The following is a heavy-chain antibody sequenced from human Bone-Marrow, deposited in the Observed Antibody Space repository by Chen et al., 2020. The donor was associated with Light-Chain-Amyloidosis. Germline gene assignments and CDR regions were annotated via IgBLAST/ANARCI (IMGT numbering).Heavy chain of an antibody. CDR3: VASHVIVGALES. D-gene: IGHD2-21*01. J-gene: IGHJ4*02. CDR2: IRNKNSGYTT. V-gene: IGHV3-73*01. Sequence: EVQLVESGGGLVQPGGSLRLACVASGFTFSDSGIHWVRQASGKGLEWLGRIRNKNSGYTTSYAAPVEGRFTVSRDDSKTTAYLQMDSLKIEDTALYYCVASHVIVGALESWGQGTLVIVSP. CDR1: GFTFSDSG.